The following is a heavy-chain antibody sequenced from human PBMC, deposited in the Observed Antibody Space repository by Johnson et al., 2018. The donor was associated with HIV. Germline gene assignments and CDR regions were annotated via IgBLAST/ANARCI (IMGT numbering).Heavy chain of an antibody. CDR2: ISFDGSKK. D-gene: IGHD1-26*01. J-gene: IGHJ3*02. V-gene: IGHV3-30*03. Sequence: QVQLVESGGGSVQPGRSLRLSCAASGFTFNDYVMNWVRQAPGKGLEWVAVISFDGSKKYYGDSVKGRFTVSRDNSKSTLYLQMSSLRAEDTAIYYCARGPLVGATSFGYDFAFDIWGLGTMVTVSS. CDR1: GFTFNDYV. CDR3: ARGPLVGATSFGYDFAFDI.